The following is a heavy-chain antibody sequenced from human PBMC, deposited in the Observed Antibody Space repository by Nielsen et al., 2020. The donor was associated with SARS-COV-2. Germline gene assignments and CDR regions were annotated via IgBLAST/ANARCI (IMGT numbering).Heavy chain of an antibody. CDR2: IHYTGSA. CDR3: VRDTLAHGLDV. CDR1: GDSIRNSRYY. V-gene: IGHV4-31*03. J-gene: IGHJ6*02. Sequence: SETLSLTCSVSGDSIRNSRYYWTWVHQPPGRGPEWIGNIHYTGSANYSPSLKSRLSMSLEASRNQFSLSVKSMTAADSAEYYCVRDTLAHGLDVWGQGITVTVSS.